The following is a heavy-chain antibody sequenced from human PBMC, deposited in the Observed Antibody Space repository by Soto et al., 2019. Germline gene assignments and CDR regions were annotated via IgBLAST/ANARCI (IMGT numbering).Heavy chain of an antibody. J-gene: IGHJ3*02. CDR1: GYTFTSYG. V-gene: IGHV1-18*01. CDR3: ARASPMFTSLGVTVYYDSVDI. Sequence: VTASCKDSGYTFTSYGISWVRQAPGQGLEWMGWISAYNGNTNYAQKLQGRVTMTTDTSTSTAYMELRSLRSDGTAVYYCARASPMFTSLGVTVYYDSVDIWG. CDR2: ISAYNGNT. D-gene: IGHD3-16*01.